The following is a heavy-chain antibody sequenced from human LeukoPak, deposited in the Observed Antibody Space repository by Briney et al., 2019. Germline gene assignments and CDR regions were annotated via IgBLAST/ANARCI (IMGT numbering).Heavy chain of an antibody. V-gene: IGHV4-38-2*01. CDR2: TYRSGST. CDR1: GYSISSGYY. CDR3: ARHGDYYESSSYFWDY. D-gene: IGHD3-22*01. Sequence: PSETLSLTCAVSGYSISSGYYWGRIRPPPGQGLEWIGSTYRSGSTYYNPSLKSRVTISVDTSKNQFSLKLSSVTAADTAVYYCARHGDYYESSSYFWDYWGQGTLVTVSS. J-gene: IGHJ4*02.